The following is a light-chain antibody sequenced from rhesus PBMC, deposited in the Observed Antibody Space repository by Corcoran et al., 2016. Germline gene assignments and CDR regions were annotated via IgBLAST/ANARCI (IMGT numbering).Light chain of an antibody. CDR1: QSISSW. CDR2: KAS. J-gene: IGKJ1*01. CDR3: QQYNSAPRT. Sequence: DIQMTQSPSSLSASVGDKVTITCQASQSISSWLDWYQQKPGKAPKPLTYKASRLESGVTSRFSGSGSWTDFTPTISSLQPEDFAPYYCQQYNSAPRTFGQGTKVEIK. V-gene: IGKV1-16*01.